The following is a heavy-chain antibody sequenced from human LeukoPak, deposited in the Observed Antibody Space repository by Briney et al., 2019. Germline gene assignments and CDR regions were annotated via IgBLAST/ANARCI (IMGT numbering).Heavy chain of an antibody. D-gene: IGHD5-18*01. J-gene: IGHJ4*02. CDR2: INRVGSRT. Sequence: GGSLRLSCAVSGFTFSNHWMHWLRQARGKGVMWVSRINRVGSRTDYADSVKGRFTISRDDAKNTLYPQLNSLRAEDTAVYFCARGGSDTAMAHDYWGQGTLVTVSS. CDR3: ARGGSDTAMAHDY. V-gene: IGHV3-74*01. CDR1: GFTFSNHW.